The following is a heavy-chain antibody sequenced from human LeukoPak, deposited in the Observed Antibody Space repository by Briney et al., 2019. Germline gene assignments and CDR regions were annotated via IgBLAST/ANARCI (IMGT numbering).Heavy chain of an antibody. D-gene: IGHD4-23*01. Sequence: GGSLRLSCAASGFTFDDYGMSWVRQAPGKGLEWVSVINWNGGSTGYADSVKGRFTISRDNAKNSLYLQMNSLRADDTAVYYCARDYGGSSPFDYWGQGTLVTVSS. CDR3: ARDYGGSSPFDY. V-gene: IGHV3-20*04. CDR1: GFTFDDYG. CDR2: INWNGGST. J-gene: IGHJ4*02.